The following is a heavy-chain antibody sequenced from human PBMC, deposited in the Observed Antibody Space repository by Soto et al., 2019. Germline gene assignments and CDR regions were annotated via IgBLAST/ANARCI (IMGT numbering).Heavy chain of an antibody. Sequence: QEQLVESGGGVVQPGMSLRLSCVASRFSFSNFGMHWVRQAPGKGLEWVAALSFDGSKKNYADGVRGRFTISRDNSKNTLYLHMNSLRSDDTAMYYSAKEGCSSSSCSCDSWGQGTRVTIS. D-gene: IGHD2-2*01. CDR1: RFSFSNFG. V-gene: IGHV3-30*18. CDR3: AKEGCSSSSCSCDS. J-gene: IGHJ5*01. CDR2: LSFDGSKK.